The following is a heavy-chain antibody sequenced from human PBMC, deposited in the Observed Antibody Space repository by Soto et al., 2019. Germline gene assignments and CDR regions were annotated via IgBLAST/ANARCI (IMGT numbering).Heavy chain of an antibody. CDR1: GFIFSDYY. CDR3: ARDFDADSRKDFDY. D-gene: IGHD4-17*01. V-gene: IGHV3-11*01. Sequence: QVQLVESGGGLVKPGGSLRLSCATSGFIFSDYYMHWIRQAPGKGLEWISYISGNGRIIQYADSAKGRFTISRDNAQNALYLQMNSRRAEDTALYFCARDFDADSRKDFDYWGQGTLVTVSS. J-gene: IGHJ4*02. CDR2: ISGNGRII.